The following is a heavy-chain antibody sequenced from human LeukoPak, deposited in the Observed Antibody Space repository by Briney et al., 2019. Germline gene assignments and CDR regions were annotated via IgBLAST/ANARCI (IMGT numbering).Heavy chain of an antibody. J-gene: IGHJ4*02. Sequence: GASVKVSCKASGYTFTSYGISWVRQAPGQGLEWMGWINPNSGGTNYAQKFQGRVTMTRDTSISTAYMELSRLRSDDTAVYYCAREGVTGPSDYWGQGTLVTVSS. CDR3: AREGVTGPSDY. CDR1: GYTFTSYG. V-gene: IGHV1-2*02. D-gene: IGHD1-20*01. CDR2: INPNSGGT.